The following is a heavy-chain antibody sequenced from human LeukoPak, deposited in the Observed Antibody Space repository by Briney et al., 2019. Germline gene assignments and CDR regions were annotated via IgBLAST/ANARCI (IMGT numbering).Heavy chain of an antibody. CDR1: GCSISSGGYY. Sequence: SQTLCLTCTVSGCSISSGGYYWSRIRQHPGKGLVWIGYIYYSGSTYYNPFLKSRVTISVDTSKNQFSLKLSSVTAADTAVYYCAAIREWFRELDCWGQGTLVTVSS. CDR3: AAIREWFRELDC. CDR2: IYYSGST. V-gene: IGHV4-31*03. D-gene: IGHD3-10*01. J-gene: IGHJ4*02.